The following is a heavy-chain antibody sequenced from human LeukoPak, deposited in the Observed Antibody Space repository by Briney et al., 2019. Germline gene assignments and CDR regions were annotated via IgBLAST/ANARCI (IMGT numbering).Heavy chain of an antibody. CDR1: GFTFSSYE. J-gene: IGHJ4*02. Sequence: GGSLRLSCAASGFTFSSYEMNWVRQAPGKGLEWVSYISSSVSTIYYADSVKGRFTISRDNAKNSLYLQMNSLRAEDTAVYYCAREVVGTTSEFDYWGQGTLVTVSS. CDR2: ISSSVSTI. CDR3: AREVVGTTSEFDY. V-gene: IGHV3-48*03. D-gene: IGHD1-26*01.